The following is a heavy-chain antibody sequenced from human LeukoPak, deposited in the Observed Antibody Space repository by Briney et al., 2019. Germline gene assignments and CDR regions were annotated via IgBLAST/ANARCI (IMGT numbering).Heavy chain of an antibody. J-gene: IGHJ3*02. CDR1: GFTFSSYG. D-gene: IGHD3-22*01. V-gene: IGHV3-30*02. Sequence: GGSLRLSCVASGFTFSSYGMHWVRQAPGEGLEWVAFIRYDGSNKYYADSVKGRFTISRDNSKNTLYLQMNSLRAEDTAVYYCAKGRVDYYDSSDAFDIWGQGTMVTVSS. CDR2: IRYDGSNK. CDR3: AKGRVDYYDSSDAFDI.